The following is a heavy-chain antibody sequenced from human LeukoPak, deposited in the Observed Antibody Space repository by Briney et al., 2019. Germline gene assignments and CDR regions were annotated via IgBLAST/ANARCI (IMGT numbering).Heavy chain of an antibody. CDR1: GDSISNFY. D-gene: IGHD6-19*01. Sequence: SETLSLTCTVSGDSISNFYWSWIRQYPGKGLEWIGCLHHSGITKYNSSLKSRVSISMDTSKNQFSLKLSSVTAADTAVYYCARHSGIAVAGIGGYNWFDPWGQGTLVTVSS. CDR3: ARHSGIAVAGIGGYNWFDP. V-gene: IGHV4-59*08. J-gene: IGHJ5*02. CDR2: LHHSGIT.